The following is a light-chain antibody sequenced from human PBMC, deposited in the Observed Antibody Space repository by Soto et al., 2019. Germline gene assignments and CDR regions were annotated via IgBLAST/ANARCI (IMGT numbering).Light chain of an antibody. CDR3: QQYKDYTYT. J-gene: IGKJ2*01. CDR1: QRVDRW. Sequence: DIQMTQSPATLSASVGDRVTITCRASQRVDRWLAWYQQKPGQAHKLLISDASTLESGVPSRFSGSGSVTEFTLTITSLQPDDFATYYCQQYKDYTYTFGQGTRVESK. V-gene: IGKV1-5*01. CDR2: DAS.